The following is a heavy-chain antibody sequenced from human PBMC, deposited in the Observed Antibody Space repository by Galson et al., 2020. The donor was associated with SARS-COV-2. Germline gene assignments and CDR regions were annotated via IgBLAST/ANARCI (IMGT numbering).Heavy chain of an antibody. Sequence: AASVKVSCKASGYTFTSYGISWVRQAPGQGLEWMGWISAYNGNTNYAQKLQGRVTMTTDTSTSTAYMELRSLRSDDTAVYYCARDLPPGGAATQLLWFGELLGYWGQGTLVTVSS. CDR3: ARDLPPGGAATQLLWFGELLGY. J-gene: IGHJ4*02. CDR2: ISAYNGNT. CDR1: GYTFTSYG. D-gene: IGHD3-10*01. V-gene: IGHV1-18*04.